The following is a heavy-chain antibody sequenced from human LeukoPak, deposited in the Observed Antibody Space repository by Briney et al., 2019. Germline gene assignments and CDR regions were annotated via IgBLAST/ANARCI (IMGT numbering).Heavy chain of an antibody. CDR2: IYYSGST. D-gene: IGHD3-16*01. J-gene: IGHJ4*02. V-gene: IGHV4-61*01. CDR1: GGSISSSSYY. Sequence: SETLSLTCTVSGGSISSSSYYWSWIRQPPGKGLEWIGYIYYSGSTNYNPSLKSRVTISVDTSKNQFSLKLSSVTAADTAEYYCARASEGIGYFDTWGRGSLVTVSS. CDR3: ARASEGIGYFDT.